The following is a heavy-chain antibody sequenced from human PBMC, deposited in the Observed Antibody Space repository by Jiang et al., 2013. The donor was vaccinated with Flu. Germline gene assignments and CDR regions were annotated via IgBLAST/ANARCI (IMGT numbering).Heavy chain of an antibody. Sequence: VQLVESGAEVKKPGESLKISCKGSGYSFTSYWIGWVRQMPGKGLEWMGIIYPGDSDTRYSPSFQGQVTISADKSISTAYLQWSSLKASDTAMYYCARQAWGSFDPAPYGMDVWGQGTTVTVSS. D-gene: IGHD3-16*01. CDR1: GYSFTSYW. CDR2: IYPGDSDT. CDR3: ARQAWGSFDPAPYGMDV. V-gene: IGHV5-51*01. J-gene: IGHJ6*02.